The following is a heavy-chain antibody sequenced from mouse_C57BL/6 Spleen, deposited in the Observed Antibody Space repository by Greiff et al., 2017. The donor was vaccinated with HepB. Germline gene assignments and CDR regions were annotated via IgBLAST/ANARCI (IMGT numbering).Heavy chain of an antibody. Sequence: VQLQQSGPELVKPGASVKIPCKASGYTFTDYNMDWVKQSHGKSLEWIGDINPNNSGTIYNQKFKGKATLTVDKSSSTAYMELRSLTSEDTAVYYCARDRRREYFDYWGQGTTLTVSS. J-gene: IGHJ2*01. CDR3: ARDRRREYFDY. V-gene: IGHV1-18*01. CDR2: INPNNSGT. CDR1: GYTFTDYN.